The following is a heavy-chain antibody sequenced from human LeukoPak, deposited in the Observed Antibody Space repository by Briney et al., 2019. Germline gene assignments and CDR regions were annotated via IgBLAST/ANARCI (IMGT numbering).Heavy chain of an antibody. CDR1: GFTFSSYS. Sequence: GGSLRLSCAASGFTFSSYSMNWVRQAPGKGLEWVSSISSSSSYIYYADSVKGRFTISRDNAKNPLYLQMNSLRAEDTAVYYCARDGRVLKNPFDPWGQGTLVTVSS. D-gene: IGHD3/OR15-3a*01. CDR2: ISSSSSYI. J-gene: IGHJ5*02. CDR3: ARDGRVLKNPFDP. V-gene: IGHV3-21*01.